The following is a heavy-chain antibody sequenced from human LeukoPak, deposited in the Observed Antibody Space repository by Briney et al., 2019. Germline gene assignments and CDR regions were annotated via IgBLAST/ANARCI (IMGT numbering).Heavy chain of an antibody. CDR3: TRQPTTLDGSKFMSTDH. Sequence: GGSLRLSCAASGFTFNSYWMSWVRQAPGKGLEWVASVKEDGSEQYYVDSVRGRFIISRDNARNSLYLQMSSLRAEDTAVYYCTRQPTTLDGSKFMSTDHWGQGTLVTVSS. CDR1: GFTFNSYW. J-gene: IGHJ4*02. V-gene: IGHV3-7*01. CDR2: VKEDGSEQ. D-gene: IGHD5/OR15-5a*01.